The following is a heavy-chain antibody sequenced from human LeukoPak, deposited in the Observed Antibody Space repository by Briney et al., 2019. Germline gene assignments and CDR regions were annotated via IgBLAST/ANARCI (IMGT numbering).Heavy chain of an antibody. D-gene: IGHD2-2*01. CDR1: AYTFTSYG. Sequence: ASVTVSCKASAYTFTSYGISWVRQAPGHGLEWKGWISAYNGNTNYAQKLQGRVTMTTDTSTSTAYMELRSLRSDDTAVYYCARDCSRTRCYVHIFDCWGQGTLVTVSS. V-gene: IGHV1-18*01. CDR2: ISAYNGNT. CDR3: ARDCSRTRCYVHIFDC. J-gene: IGHJ4*02.